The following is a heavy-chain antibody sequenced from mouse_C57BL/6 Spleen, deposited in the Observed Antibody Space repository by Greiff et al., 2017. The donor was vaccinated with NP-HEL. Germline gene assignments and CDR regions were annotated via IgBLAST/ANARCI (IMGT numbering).Heavy chain of an antibody. CDR1: GYTFTDYN. V-gene: IGHV1-18*01. J-gene: IGHJ3*01. CDR2: INPNNGGT. D-gene: IGHD2-2*01. Sequence: VQLQQSGPELVKPGASVKIPCKASGYTFTDYNMDWVKQSHGKSLEWIGDINPNNGGTIYNQKFKGKATLTVDKSSSTAYMELRSLTSEDTAVYYCAREGYDGPWFAYWGQGTLVTVSA. CDR3: AREGYDGPWFAY.